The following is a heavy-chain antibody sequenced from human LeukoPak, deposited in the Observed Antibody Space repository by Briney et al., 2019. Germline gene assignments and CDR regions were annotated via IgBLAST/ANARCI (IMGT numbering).Heavy chain of an antibody. CDR3: ARDLKSQRGYSGYEDY. D-gene: IGHD5-12*01. J-gene: IGHJ4*02. V-gene: IGHV3-7*01. Sequence: GGSLRLSCAASGFTFSSYWMNWVRQAPGKGLEWVANIKQDGSEKYYVDSVKGRFTISRDNAKNSLYLQMNSLRAEDTAVYYCARDLKSQRGYSGYEDYWGQGTLVTVSS. CDR1: GFTFSSYW. CDR2: IKQDGSEK.